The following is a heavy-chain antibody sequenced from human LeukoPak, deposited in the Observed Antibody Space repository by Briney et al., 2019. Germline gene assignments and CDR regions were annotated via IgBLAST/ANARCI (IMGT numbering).Heavy chain of an antibody. D-gene: IGHD3-10*01. Sequence: SETLSLTCTVSGGSISSYYWSWIRQPPGKGLEWIGYIYYSGSTNYNPSLKSRVTISVDTSKNQFSLKLSSVTAADTAVYYCARTYYYGSGSYYLDYWGQGTLVTVSS. CDR2: IYYSGST. J-gene: IGHJ4*02. CDR1: GGSISSYY. CDR3: ARTYYYGSGSYYLDY. V-gene: IGHV4-59*01.